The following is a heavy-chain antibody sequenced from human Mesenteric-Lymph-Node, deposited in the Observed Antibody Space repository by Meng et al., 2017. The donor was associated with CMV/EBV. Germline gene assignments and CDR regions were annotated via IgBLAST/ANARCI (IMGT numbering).Heavy chain of an antibody. V-gene: IGHV3-30*04. CDR3: ARGGSWSAYWIGY. J-gene: IGHJ4*02. CDR1: GFTFSNYA. D-gene: IGHD3-3*01. Sequence: GESLKISCAASGFTFSNYAMYWVRQAPGKGLEWVAVISYDGRHKYYADSVKGRFTISRDNSKNTLYLQINSLRTEDTAVYYCARGGSWSAYWIGYWGQGTLVTVSS. CDR2: ISYDGRHK.